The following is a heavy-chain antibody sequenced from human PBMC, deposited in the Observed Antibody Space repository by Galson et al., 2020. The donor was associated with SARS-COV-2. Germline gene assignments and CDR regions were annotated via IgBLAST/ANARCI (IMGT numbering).Heavy chain of an antibody. D-gene: IGHD5-18*01. V-gene: IGHV3-23*01. CDR1: GFTFSSYA. CDR2: LTGSGGST. CDR3: ARDTAMVLGYFDY. J-gene: IGHJ4*02. Sequence: GGSLRLSCAASGFTFSSYAMSCVRQAPGKGLEWVSALTGSGGSTYYADSVKGRFTISRDKSKNTLYLQMNSLIAEDTAVYYCARDTAMVLGYFDYWGQGTLVTVSS.